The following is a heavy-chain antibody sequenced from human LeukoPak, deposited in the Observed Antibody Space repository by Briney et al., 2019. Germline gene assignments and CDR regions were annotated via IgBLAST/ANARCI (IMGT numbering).Heavy chain of an antibody. CDR1: GHTFTNYA. CDR2: INVGNGDT. CDR3: ATSEEGR. D-gene: IGHD2-15*01. Sequence: ASVKVSCKASGHTFTNYATHWVRQGPGQRLEWVGWINVGNGDTKYSQRFQGRVTITRDTSASTAYMELSSLRSGDTAVYYCATSEEGRWGQGTLVTVSS. J-gene: IGHJ4*02. V-gene: IGHV1-3*01.